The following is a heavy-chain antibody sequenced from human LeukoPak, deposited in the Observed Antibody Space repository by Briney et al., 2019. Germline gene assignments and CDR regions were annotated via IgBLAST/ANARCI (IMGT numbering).Heavy chain of an antibody. CDR1: GGSFSGSY. V-gene: IGHV4-34*01. Sequence: SETLSLTCAIYGGSFSGSYLSWIRQPPGKGLEWIGEINHSGSTNYNPSLKSRVTMSVDTSYNQVSLKLSSVTAADTAVYYCARVTEVPVKLIDYWGQGPLVTGSS. CDR2: INHSGST. J-gene: IGHJ4*02. CDR3: ARVTEVPVKLIDY. D-gene: IGHD2-2*01.